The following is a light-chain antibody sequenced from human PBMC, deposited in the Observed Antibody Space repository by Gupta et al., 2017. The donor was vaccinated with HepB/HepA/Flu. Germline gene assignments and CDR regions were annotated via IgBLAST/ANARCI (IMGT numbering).Light chain of an antibody. Sequence: SPSLVSASIGDRVTISCRASQGISTWVAWYQQKPGKAPKLLIYASSHLFSGVPERFSGTGSGTDFTLTISRVQPEDLAIYYCQQPSSFPYTFGQGTRLEIK. V-gene: IGKV1-12*01. CDR1: QGISTW. CDR3: QQPSSFPYT. CDR2: ASS. J-gene: IGKJ2*01.